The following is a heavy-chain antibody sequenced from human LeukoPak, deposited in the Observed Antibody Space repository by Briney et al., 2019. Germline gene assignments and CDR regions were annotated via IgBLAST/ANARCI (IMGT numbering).Heavy chain of an antibody. CDR2: ISYDGSNK. CDR3: AKDGSSSAGTLPLY. D-gene: IGHD6-6*01. CDR1: GFTFSSYG. Sequence: GGSLRLSCAASGFTFSSYGMHWVRQAPGKGLEWVAVISYDGSNKYYADSVKGRFTISRDNSKNTLYLQMNSLRAEDTAVYYCAKDGSSSAGTLPLYWGQGTLVTVSS. V-gene: IGHV3-30*18. J-gene: IGHJ4*02.